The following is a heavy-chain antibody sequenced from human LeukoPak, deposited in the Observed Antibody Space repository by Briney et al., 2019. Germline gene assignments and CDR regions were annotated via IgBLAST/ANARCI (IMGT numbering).Heavy chain of an antibody. CDR1: GFTFSSYA. D-gene: IGHD3-16*01. J-gene: IGHJ5*02. V-gene: IGHV3-23*01. CDR2: ISGSGGST. CDR3: AKKGLPTNWFDP. Sequence: PGGSLRLSCAAPGFTFSSYAMSWVRQAPGKGLEWVSAISGSGGSTYYADSVKGRFTISRDNSKNTLYLQMNSLRAEDTAVYYCAKKGLPTNWFDPWGQGTLATVSS.